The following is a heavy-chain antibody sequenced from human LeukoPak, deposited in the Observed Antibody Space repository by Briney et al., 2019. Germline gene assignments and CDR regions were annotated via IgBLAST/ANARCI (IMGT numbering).Heavy chain of an antibody. CDR3: ASEYSTYYYYGMDV. Sequence: GGSLRLSCAASEFTFTDYYMSWVRQAPGKGLEWVSDIYSGGSTYYADSVKGRFTISRDNSKNTLYLQMNSLRAEDTAVYYCASEYSTYYYYGMDVWGQGTTVTVSS. D-gene: IGHD6-13*01. J-gene: IGHJ6*02. CDR1: EFTFTDYY. CDR2: IYSGGST. V-gene: IGHV3-66*01.